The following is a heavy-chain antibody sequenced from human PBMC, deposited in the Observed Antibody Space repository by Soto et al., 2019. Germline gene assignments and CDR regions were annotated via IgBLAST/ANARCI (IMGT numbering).Heavy chain of an antibody. D-gene: IGHD7-27*01. CDR1: GDSISNLDYF. J-gene: IGHJ5*01. V-gene: IGHV4-30-4*01. CDR3: ARGRYCLTGRCFPNWFDS. CDR2: IYKSATT. Sequence: PSETLSLTCSVSGDSISNLDYFWAWIRQTPGQALEYIGYIYKSATTYYNPSFESRVAISVDTSKSQFSLNVTSVTAADTAVYFCARGRYCLTGRCFPNWFDSWGQGALVTVSS.